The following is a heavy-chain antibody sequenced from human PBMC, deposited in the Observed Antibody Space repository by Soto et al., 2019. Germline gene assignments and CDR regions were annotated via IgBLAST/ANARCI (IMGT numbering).Heavy chain of an antibody. J-gene: IGHJ6*02. D-gene: IGHD3-10*01. CDR2: IRAYNGNT. CDR1: GYTFTSYG. Sequence: ASVKVSCKASGYTFTSYGISWVRQAPGQGLEWMGWIRAYNGNTNYAQKLQGRVTMTTDTSTSTAYMELRSLRSDDTAVYYCARDQGSYYYYYYYGMDVWGQGTTVTVSS. V-gene: IGHV1-18*01. CDR3: ARDQGSYYYYYYYGMDV.